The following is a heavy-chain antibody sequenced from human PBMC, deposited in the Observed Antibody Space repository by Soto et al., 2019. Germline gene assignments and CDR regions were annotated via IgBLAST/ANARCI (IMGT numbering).Heavy chain of an antibody. V-gene: IGHV6-1*01. CDR3: ERGVAGSGFDL. Sequence: SQTLSLTCAISGDSVSSNTAAWNWIRSSPSRGLEWLGRTYYRSNWRHDYAVSVKSRITVNPDTSKNHFSMKLNSVTPDDKAVYYCERGVAGSGFDLWGQRPLVTVSS. CDR1: GDSVSSNTAA. CDR2: TYYRSNWRH. J-gene: IGHJ4*02. D-gene: IGHD6-19*01.